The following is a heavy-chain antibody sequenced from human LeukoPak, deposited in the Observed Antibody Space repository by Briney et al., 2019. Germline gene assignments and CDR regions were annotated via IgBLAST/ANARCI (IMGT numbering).Heavy chain of an antibody. J-gene: IGHJ4*02. V-gene: IGHV1-18*01. CDR3: ARDPSGNPYFFDY. D-gene: IGHD3-3*01. Sequence: GASVKVSCKPSGYSFTSYGISWVRQAPAQGLEWAGWINPYNGKTNYAQKVQGRVTVTTDTSTSTAYMELRSLRSDDTAVYYCARDPSGNPYFFDYWGQGTLVTVSS. CDR1: GYSFTSYG. CDR2: INPYNGKT.